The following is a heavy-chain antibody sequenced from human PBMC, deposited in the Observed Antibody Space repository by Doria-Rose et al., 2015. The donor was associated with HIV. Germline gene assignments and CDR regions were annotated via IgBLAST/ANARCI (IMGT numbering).Heavy chain of an antibody. CDR1: GVSLSSPGMG. J-gene: IGHJ4*02. CDR3: ARIKSSRWYHKYYFDF. Sequence: ESGPVLVKPTETLTLTCTVSGVSLSSPGMGVSWIRQPPGKALEWLANIFSDDGRSYKTSLKSRLTISRDTSKSQGVLTMTDMDPVDTATYYCARIKSSRWYHKYYFDFWGRGTLVIVSA. CDR2: IFSDDGR. D-gene: IGHD6-13*01. V-gene: IGHV2-26*01.